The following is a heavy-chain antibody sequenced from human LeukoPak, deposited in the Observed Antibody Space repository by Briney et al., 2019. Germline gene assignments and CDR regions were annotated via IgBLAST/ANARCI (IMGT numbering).Heavy chain of an antibody. CDR1: GITLSNYG. J-gene: IGHJ4*02. CDR2: ISDSGGRT. V-gene: IGHV3-23*01. Sequence: GGSLRLSCAVSGITLSNYGMSWVRQAPGKGLEWVAGISDSGGRTNYADSVKGRFTISRDNPKNTLYLQMNSLRAEDTAIYFCAKRGVVTRVILVGFHKEANYFDSWGQGALVTVSS. D-gene: IGHD3-22*01. CDR3: AKRGVVTRVILVGFHKEANYFDS.